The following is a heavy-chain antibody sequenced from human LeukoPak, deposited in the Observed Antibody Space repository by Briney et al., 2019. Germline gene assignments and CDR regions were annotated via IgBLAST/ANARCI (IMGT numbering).Heavy chain of an antibody. CDR1: GGSISSSSYY. D-gene: IGHD3-10*01. J-gene: IGHJ4*02. Sequence: ASETLSHTCTVSGGSISSSSYYWGWIRQPPGKGLEWIGSIYYSGSTYYNPSLKSRVTISVDTSKNQFSLKLSSVTAADTAVYYCARGGRYGSGSSPFDYWGQGTLVTVSS. V-gene: IGHV4-39*07. CDR3: ARGGRYGSGSSPFDY. CDR2: IYYSGST.